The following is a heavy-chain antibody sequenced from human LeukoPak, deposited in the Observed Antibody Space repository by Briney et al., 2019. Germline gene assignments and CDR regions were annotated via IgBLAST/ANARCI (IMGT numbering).Heavy chain of an antibody. CDR2: IYHSGST. CDR3: ARSGGYSSSWVDY. D-gene: IGHD6-13*01. J-gene: IGHJ4*02. CDR1: GGSISSGGYY. Sequence: PSETLSLTCTVSGGSISSGGYYWSWIRQPPGKGLEWIGYIYHSGSTYYNPSLKSRVTISVDRSKNQFSLKLSSVTAADTAVYYCARSGGYSSSWVDYWGQGTLVTVSS. V-gene: IGHV4-30-2*01.